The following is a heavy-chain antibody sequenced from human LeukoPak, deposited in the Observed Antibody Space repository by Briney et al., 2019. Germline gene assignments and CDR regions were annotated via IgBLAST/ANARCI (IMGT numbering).Heavy chain of an antibody. CDR1: GFIFSRYG. CDR2: ISNDGSET. Sequence: GGSLGLSCVASGFIFSRYGMHWVRQAPGKGLEWVAIISNDGSETYYVDSVKGRFTISRDNSKNMLYLQVNSLRVEDSAVYYCARETYSTSSGWYFDYWGQGTLVTVSS. CDR3: ARETYSTSSGWYFDY. J-gene: IGHJ4*02. D-gene: IGHD6-6*01. V-gene: IGHV3-30*03.